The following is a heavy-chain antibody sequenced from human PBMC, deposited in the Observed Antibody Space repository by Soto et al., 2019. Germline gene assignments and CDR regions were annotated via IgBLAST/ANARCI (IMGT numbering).Heavy chain of an antibody. Sequence: EVQLVESGGGLVQPGRSLRLSCAASGFTFDDYAMHWVRQAPGKGLEWVSRISWNSGSIGYADSVKGRFTISRDNAKNSRYLQMNSLRAEDTALYYCAKAVGSYGNFDYWGQGTLVTVSS. CDR2: ISWNSGSI. J-gene: IGHJ4*02. V-gene: IGHV3-9*01. CDR3: AKAVGSYGNFDY. D-gene: IGHD5-18*01. CDR1: GFTFDDYA.